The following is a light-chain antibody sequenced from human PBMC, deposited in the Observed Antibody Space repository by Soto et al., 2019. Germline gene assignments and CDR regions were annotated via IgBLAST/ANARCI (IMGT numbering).Light chain of an antibody. Sequence: EIVLTQSPGTLSLSPGERATLSCRASQSVSSNYLAWYQQKPGQAPRLLIYGASSRATGIPDRFSGSGSGTDFTLIISRLEPEDFAVYYCQQYGSSPRTFGQGTKV. J-gene: IGKJ1*01. CDR1: QSVSSNY. V-gene: IGKV3-20*01. CDR2: GAS. CDR3: QQYGSSPRT.